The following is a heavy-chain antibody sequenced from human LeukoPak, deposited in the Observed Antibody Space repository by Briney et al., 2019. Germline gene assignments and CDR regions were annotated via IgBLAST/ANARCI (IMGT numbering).Heavy chain of an antibody. D-gene: IGHD6-19*01. CDR2: IKEDGSEK. CDR3: ASQFWWAAVPGTLDY. Sequence: GGSLRLSCTAPGFTFSSYWRSWVRQAPARGLGWVANIKEDGSEKYYVDSVTGRFTISRDNARKSLYLQMNSLGTEDTAVYYCASQFWWAAVPGTLDYWGQGTLVTVSS. CDR1: GFTFSSYW. V-gene: IGHV3-7*05. J-gene: IGHJ4*02.